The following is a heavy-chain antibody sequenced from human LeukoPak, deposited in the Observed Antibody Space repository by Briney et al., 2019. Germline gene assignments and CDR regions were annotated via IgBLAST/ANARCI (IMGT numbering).Heavy chain of an antibody. CDR1: GFTFRNAW. CDR2: IKSKDDDETI. CDR3: VRGLEFRGVNTPCY. V-gene: IGHV3-15*01. J-gene: IGHJ4*02. D-gene: IGHD3-10*01. Sequence: GALRLSCATSGFTFRNAWMTWVRQAPGKGLEWVGRIKSKDDDETIDYAAPVKGRFAISRDDSKNTLYLQMTSLKTEDTGVYYCVRGLEFRGVNTPCYWGQGTLVTVSS.